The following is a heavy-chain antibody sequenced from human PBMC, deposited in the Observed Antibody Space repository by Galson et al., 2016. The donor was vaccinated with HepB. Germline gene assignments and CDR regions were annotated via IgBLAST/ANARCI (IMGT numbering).Heavy chain of an antibody. CDR2: ISWNSGSI. CDR1: GFTFDDYA. J-gene: IGHJ3*02. CDR3: AKDIGSGVLLNDAFDI. Sequence: SLRLSCAASGFTFDDYAMHWVRQAPGKGLEWVSGISWNSGSIGYADSVKGRFTISRDNAKNSLYLQMNSLRVEDTALYFCAKDIGSGVLLNDAFDIWGQGTMVTVSS. V-gene: IGHV3-9*01. D-gene: IGHD2-15*01.